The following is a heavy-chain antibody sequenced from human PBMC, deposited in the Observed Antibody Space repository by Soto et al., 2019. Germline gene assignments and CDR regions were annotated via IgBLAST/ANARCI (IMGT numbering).Heavy chain of an antibody. D-gene: IGHD5-12*01. CDR1: GGTFSSYA. CDR2: IIHIVGTA. CDR3: ARLEEEYGYGRVWFDP. V-gene: IGHV1-69*01. Sequence: QVQLVQSGAEVKKPGSSVKVSCKASGGTFSSYAISWVRQAPGQGLEWMGGIIHIVGTANYAQKFQGRVTITADESTSTAYMELSSLRSEDTAVYYCARLEEEYGYGRVWFDPWGQGTLITVSS. J-gene: IGHJ5*02.